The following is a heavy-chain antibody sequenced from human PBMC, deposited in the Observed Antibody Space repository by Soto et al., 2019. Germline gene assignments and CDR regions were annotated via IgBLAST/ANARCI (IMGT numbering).Heavy chain of an antibody. J-gene: IGHJ6*02. CDR3: ARRSITMVRGVAMPYYGMDV. D-gene: IGHD3-10*01. Sequence: PGESLKISCKGSGYSFTSYWIGWVRQMPGKGLEWMGIIYPGDSDTRYSPSFQGQVTISADKSISTAYLQWSSLKASDTAMYYCARRSITMVRGVAMPYYGMDVWGQGTTVTVSS. CDR2: IYPGDSDT. V-gene: IGHV5-51*01. CDR1: GYSFTSYW.